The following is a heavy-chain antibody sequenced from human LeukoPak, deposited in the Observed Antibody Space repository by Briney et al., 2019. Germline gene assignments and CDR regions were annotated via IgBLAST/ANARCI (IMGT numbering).Heavy chain of an antibody. D-gene: IGHD1-26*01. Sequence: SETLSLTCGVSGGSISSSYWWSWVRQSPGKGLEWIGEIYHSGSTYYDPSLKSRVTISVDTSKNQFSLKLSSVTAADTAVYYCARLRRVGATPFDYWGQGTLVTVSS. CDR1: GGSISSSYW. CDR2: IYHSGST. CDR3: ARLRRVGATPFDY. J-gene: IGHJ4*02. V-gene: IGHV4-4*02.